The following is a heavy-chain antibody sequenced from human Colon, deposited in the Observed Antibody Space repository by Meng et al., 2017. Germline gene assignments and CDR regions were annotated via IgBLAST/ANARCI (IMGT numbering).Heavy chain of an antibody. CDR3: TVFSRGHI. CDR2: IRSKTDTYAT. D-gene: IGHD3-3*02. V-gene: IGHV3-73*01. Sequence: GESLKISCVVSGFTFSGSEVHWVRQASGKGLEWVGRIRSKTDTYATAFAASVKGRFTISRDDSKNTAYLQLNSLKTEDTAVYYCTVFSRGHIWGQGTMVTVSS. J-gene: IGHJ3*02. CDR1: GFTFSGSE.